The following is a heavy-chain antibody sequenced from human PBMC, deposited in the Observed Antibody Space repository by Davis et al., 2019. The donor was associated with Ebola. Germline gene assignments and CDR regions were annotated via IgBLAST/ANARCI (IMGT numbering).Heavy chain of an antibody. Sequence: GGSLRLSCAASGFIFSSYVMSWVRQAPGKGLEWVSTIGGGGADTYYADSVKGRFTISRDNSKNTLYLQMNSLRVEDTAIYYCAKDTSNIWFDIWGQGTMVTVSS. V-gene: IGHV3-23*01. D-gene: IGHD1-26*01. CDR3: AKDTSNIWFDI. CDR1: GFIFSSYV. J-gene: IGHJ3*02. CDR2: IGGGGADT.